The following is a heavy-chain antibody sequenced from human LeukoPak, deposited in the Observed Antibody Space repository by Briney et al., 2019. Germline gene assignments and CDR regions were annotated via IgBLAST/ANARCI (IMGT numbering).Heavy chain of an antibody. CDR1: GYTFTAYY. J-gene: IGHJ4*02. D-gene: IGHD2-2*01. CDR3: AREIPCSSSSCLDY. Sequence: GASVKVSCKASGYTFTAYYMHWVRQAPGQGLEWMGWINPHSGGTNFAQKFQGRVTITRDTSITTAHMELSRLTSDDTAMYYCAREIPCSSSSCLDYWGQGTLVTVSS. CDR2: INPHSGGT. V-gene: IGHV1-2*02.